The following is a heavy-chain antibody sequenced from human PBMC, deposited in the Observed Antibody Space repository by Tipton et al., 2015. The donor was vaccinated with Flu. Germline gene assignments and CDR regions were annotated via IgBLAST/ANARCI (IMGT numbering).Heavy chain of an antibody. D-gene: IGHD3-3*01. CDR2: INHSGST. CDR1: GGSISSYY. CDR3: ARGTRIFGVTWRY. J-gene: IGHJ4*02. V-gene: IGHV4-34*01. Sequence: TLSLTCTVSGGSISSYYWSWIRQPPGKGLEWIGEINHSGSTNYNPSLKSQVTIPVDTSKNQFSLKLSSVTAADTAVYYCARGTRIFGVTWRYWGQGTLVTVSS.